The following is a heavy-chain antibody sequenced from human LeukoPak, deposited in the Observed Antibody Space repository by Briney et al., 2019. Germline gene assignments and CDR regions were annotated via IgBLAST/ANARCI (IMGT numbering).Heavy chain of an antibody. J-gene: IGHJ4*02. D-gene: IGHD4-17*01. CDR1: GSTFDDYA. CDR3: ARDDYGGIDY. V-gene: IGHV3-21*01. CDR2: ISSSSSYI. Sequence: GGSLRLSCAASGSTFDDYAMHWVRQAPGKGLEWVSSISSSSSYIYYADSVKGRFTISRDNAKNSLYLQMNSLRAEDTAVYYCARDDYGGIDYWGQGTLVTVSS.